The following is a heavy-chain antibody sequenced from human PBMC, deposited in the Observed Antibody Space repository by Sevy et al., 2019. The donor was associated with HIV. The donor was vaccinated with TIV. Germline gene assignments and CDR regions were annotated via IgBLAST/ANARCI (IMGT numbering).Heavy chain of an antibody. Sequence: SETLSLTCTVSGGSVSSGSYYWSWIRQPPGKGLEWIGYIYYSGSTNYNPSLKSRVTISVDTSKNQFSLKLSSVTAADTAVYYCASRTTYGDYGYWGQGTLVTASS. CDR3: ASRTTYGDYGY. D-gene: IGHD4-17*01. CDR1: GGSVSSGSYY. CDR2: IYYSGST. V-gene: IGHV4-61*01. J-gene: IGHJ4*02.